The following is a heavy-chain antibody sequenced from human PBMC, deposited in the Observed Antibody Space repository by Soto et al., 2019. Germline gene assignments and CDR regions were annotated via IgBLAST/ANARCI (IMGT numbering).Heavy chain of an antibody. CDR2: IGVGSKNK. D-gene: IGHD2-15*01. CDR3: AAAVVPPSAGAFDV. CDR1: GFTLSSSA. J-gene: IGHJ3*01. Sequence: QMQLVQSGPEVKQPGTSVKVSCKASGFTLSSSALQRVRQTPGQRLEYMGWIGVGSKNKNYAENFHERVTITRDMSTDTAYMDLISLTSEDTAIYYCAAAVVPPSAGAFDVWGQGTMVTVS. V-gene: IGHV1-58*01.